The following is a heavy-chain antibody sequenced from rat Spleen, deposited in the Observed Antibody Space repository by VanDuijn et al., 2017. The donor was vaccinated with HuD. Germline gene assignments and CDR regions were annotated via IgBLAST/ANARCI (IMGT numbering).Heavy chain of an antibody. CDR1: GFTFNNYW. CDR3: ARRAYYSGSYYWYFDF. CDR2: IGTGGGNT. J-gene: IGHJ1*01. V-gene: IGHV5S13*01. Sequence: EVQLVESGGGLVRPGRSLKLSCAASGFTFNNYWMTWIRQAPTKGLEWVASIGTGGGNTYYRDSVKGRFTISRDNAKNTLYLQMDSLRSEDTATYYCARRAYYSGSYYWYFDFWGPGTMVTVSS. D-gene: IGHD1-1*01.